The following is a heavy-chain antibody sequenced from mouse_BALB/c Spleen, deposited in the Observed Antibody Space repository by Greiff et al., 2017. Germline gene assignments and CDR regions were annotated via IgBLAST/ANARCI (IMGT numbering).Heavy chain of an antibody. V-gene: IGHV1-5*01. Sequence: VQLQQSGTVLARPGASVKMSCKASGYSFTSYWMHWVKQRPGQGLEWIGAIYPGNSDTSYNQEFKGKAKLTAVTSASTAYMELSSLTNEDSAVYYCTYITTTNYYAMDYWGQGTSVTVSS. J-gene: IGHJ4*01. CDR2: IYPGNSDT. CDR1: GYSFTSYW. D-gene: IGHD1-2*01. CDR3: TYITTTNYYAMDY.